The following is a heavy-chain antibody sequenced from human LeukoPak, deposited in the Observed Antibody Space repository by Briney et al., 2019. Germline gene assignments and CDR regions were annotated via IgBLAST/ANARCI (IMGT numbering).Heavy chain of an antibody. CDR2: MNPNTGGT. D-gene: IGHD4-17*01. CDR1: GYTFTGYF. Sequence: ASVNVSCKASGYTFTGYFLHWVRQAPGQGLEWMGRMNPNTGGTVYAQKFQVRVTMTRDTSISTAYMELSRLTSDDTAVYFCVRDLVTVTTPYFDCWGQGVLVTVPS. CDR3: VRDLVTVTTPYFDC. J-gene: IGHJ4*02. V-gene: IGHV1-2*02.